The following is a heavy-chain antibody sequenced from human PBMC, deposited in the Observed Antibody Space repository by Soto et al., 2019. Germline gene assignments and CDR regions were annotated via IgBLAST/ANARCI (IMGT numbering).Heavy chain of an antibody. J-gene: IGHJ6*02. D-gene: IGHD3-3*01. CDR2: IFSNDEK. V-gene: IGHV2-26*01. CDR3: ARIRYEFAVVKYYYYGMDV. CDR1: GFSLSNARMG. Sequence: QVTLKESGPVLVKPTETLTLTCTVSGFSLSNARMGVSWIRQPPGKALEWLAHIFSNDEKSYSTSLKSRLTNSKDTSKSQVVLTMTNMDPVDTAKYCSARIRYEFAVVKYYYYGMDVWGQGTTVSVSS.